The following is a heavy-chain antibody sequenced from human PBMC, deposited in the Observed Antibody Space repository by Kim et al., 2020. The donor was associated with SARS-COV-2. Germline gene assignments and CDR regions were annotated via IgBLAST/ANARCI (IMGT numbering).Heavy chain of an antibody. CDR1: GGSISSSSYY. J-gene: IGHJ6*02. D-gene: IGHD2-15*01. CDR3: ATSLGYCSGGSCYHYGLDV. CDR2: IYYSGSS. V-gene: IGHV4-39*01. Sequence: SETLSLTCTVSGGSISSSSYYWGWIRQPPGKGLEWIGSIYYSGSSYYNPSLKSRVTISVDTSKNQFSLKLSSVTAADTAVYYCATSLGYCSGGSCYHYGLDVWGQGTTVTVSS.